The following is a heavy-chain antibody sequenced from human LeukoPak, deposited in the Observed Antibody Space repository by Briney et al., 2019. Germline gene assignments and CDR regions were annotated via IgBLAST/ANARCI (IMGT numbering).Heavy chain of an antibody. CDR1: GFTVSSNY. CDR2: IYSGGST. Sequence: GGSLRLSCAASGFTVSSNYMSWVRQAPGKGPERVSGIYSGGSTYYADSVKGRFTISRDNSKNTLYLQMNSLRAEDTAVYYCARVGKGSSGWYLPYYFDYWGQGTLVTVSS. D-gene: IGHD6-19*01. V-gene: IGHV3-66*01. J-gene: IGHJ4*02. CDR3: ARVGKGSSGWYLPYYFDY.